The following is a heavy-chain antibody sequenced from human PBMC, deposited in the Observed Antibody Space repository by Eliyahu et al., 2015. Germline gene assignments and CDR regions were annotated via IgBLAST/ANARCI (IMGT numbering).Heavy chain of an antibody. D-gene: IGHD1-14*01. CDR1: GGSLSNYY. CDR2: IYYSGST. CDR3: ARTPRAGSLDV. J-gene: IGHJ6*02. Sequence: QVQLQESGPGLVKPSETLSLXCTXSGGSLSNYYWSWIRQPPGKGLEWIGYIYYSGSTTYSPSLKSRVTISVDTSKNHLFLTLRSVTAADTAVYYCARTPRAGSLDVWGQGTTVTVS. V-gene: IGHV4-59*01.